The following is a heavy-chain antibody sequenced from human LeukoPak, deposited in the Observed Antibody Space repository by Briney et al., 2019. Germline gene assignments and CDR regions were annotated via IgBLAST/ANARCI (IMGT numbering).Heavy chain of an antibody. CDR1: GYTFTGYY. CDR2: INPNSGGT. V-gene: IGHV1-2*06. CDR3: ARDRDYYYGQIDY. D-gene: IGHD3-22*01. Sequence: GASVKVSCKXSGYTFTGYYMHWVRQAPGQGLEGMGRINPNSGGTNYSQKFQGRVTMTRDTSISTAYMELSRLRSDDTAVYYCARDRDYYYGQIDYWGQGTLVTVSS. J-gene: IGHJ4*02.